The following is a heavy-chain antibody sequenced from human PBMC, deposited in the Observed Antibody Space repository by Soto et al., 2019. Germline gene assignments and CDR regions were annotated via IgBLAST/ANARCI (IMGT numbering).Heavy chain of an antibody. J-gene: IGHJ4*02. CDR2: INHSGST. Sequence: QLQLQESGPGLVKPSETLSLTCRVSDGSMNSDSSYWGWIRQPPGKGLEWIGVINHSGSTYHNLSLKGRATMSVDASRNQFSLKLTSMTAADTAVYYCARLGGYVSVGYYYLWDSWGQGTLVTVSS. D-gene: IGHD3-22*01. CDR1: DGSMNSDSSY. V-gene: IGHV4-39*01. CDR3: ARLGGYVSVGYYYLWDS.